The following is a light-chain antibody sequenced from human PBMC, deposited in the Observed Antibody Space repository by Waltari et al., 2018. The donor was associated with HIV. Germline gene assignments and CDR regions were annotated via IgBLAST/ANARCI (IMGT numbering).Light chain of an antibody. V-gene: IGKV2-28*01. J-gene: IGKJ1*01. CDR1: QSLLHSNGYNY. CDR3: MQALQTPPWT. CDR2: LGS. Sequence: DIVMTQSPLSLPVSPGEPASISCRSSQSLLHSNGYNYLDWYVQKPGQSPQFLIYLGSIRASGVPDRFSGNGSGTDFTLKISRVEAEDVGVYYCMQALQTPPWTFGQGTKVEIK.